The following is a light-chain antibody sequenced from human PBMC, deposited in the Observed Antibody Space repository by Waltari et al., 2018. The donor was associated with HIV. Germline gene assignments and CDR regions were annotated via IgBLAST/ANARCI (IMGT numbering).Light chain of an antibody. Sequence: QSVLTQPPSASGTPGQRVAISCSGTSSNIGRNTVNWYQQLPGTAPKLLIYNNYQLPSGVPGRFSGSKSGTSASLAISGLQSEDEAYYYCAAWDDSLNGQVFGGGTKLTVL. CDR3: AAWDDSLNGQV. CDR2: NNY. CDR1: SSNIGRNT. V-gene: IGLV1-44*01. J-gene: IGLJ3*02.